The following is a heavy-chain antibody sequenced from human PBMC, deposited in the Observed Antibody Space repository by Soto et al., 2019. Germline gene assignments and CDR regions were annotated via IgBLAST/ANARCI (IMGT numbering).Heavy chain of an antibody. CDR3: ARWNYYDSSGYAQTYYFHY. Sequence: SETLSLTCTVSGGSISSGDYYWSWIRQPPGKGLEWIGYIYYSGSTYYNPSLKSRVTISVDTSKNQFSLKLSSVTAADTAVYYCARWNYYDSSGYAQTYYFHYWGEGTLVTVSS. J-gene: IGHJ4*02. CDR2: IYYSGST. V-gene: IGHV4-30-4*01. CDR1: GGSISSGDYY. D-gene: IGHD3-22*01.